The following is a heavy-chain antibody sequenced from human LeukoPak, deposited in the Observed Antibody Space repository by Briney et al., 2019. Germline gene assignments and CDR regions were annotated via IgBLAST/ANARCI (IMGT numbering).Heavy chain of an antibody. CDR2: ISAYNGNT. V-gene: IGHV1-18*01. Sequence: AASVKVSCKASGYTFTSYGISWVRQAPGQGLEWMGWISAYNGNTNYAQKLQGRVTMTTDTSTSTAYMELSRLRSDDTAVYYCARVRMVYAKFDPWGQGTLVTVSS. J-gene: IGHJ5*02. D-gene: IGHD2-8*01. CDR1: GYTFTSYG. CDR3: ARVRMVYAKFDP.